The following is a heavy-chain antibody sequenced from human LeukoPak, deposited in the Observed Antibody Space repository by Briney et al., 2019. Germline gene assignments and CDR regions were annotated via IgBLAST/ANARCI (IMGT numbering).Heavy chain of an antibody. Sequence: PSETLSLTCTVSGGSISSYYGSWIRLPPEKGLEWIGNIYYTGDTYYNPSLQSRVAISVDSSKSQFSLKLGSVIAADTAVYFCARGFQWHPRPNGFDIWGHGTMVTVSS. V-gene: IGHV4-59*01. CDR3: ARGFQWHPRPNGFDI. D-gene: IGHD2-8*01. J-gene: IGHJ3*02. CDR1: GGSISSYY. CDR2: IYYTGDT.